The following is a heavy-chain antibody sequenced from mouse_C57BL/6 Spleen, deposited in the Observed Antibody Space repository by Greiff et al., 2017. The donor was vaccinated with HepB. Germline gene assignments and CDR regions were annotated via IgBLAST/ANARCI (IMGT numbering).Heavy chain of an antibody. V-gene: IGHV1-18*01. J-gene: IGHJ1*03. D-gene: IGHD1-1*01. CDR3: AGREGYYYGSSYWYFDV. CDR1: GYTFTDYN. CDR2: INPNNGGT. Sequence: EVHLVESGPELVKPGASVKIPCKASGYTFTDYNMDWVKQSHGKSLEWIGDINPNNGGTIYNQKFKGKATLTVDKSSSTAYMELRSQTSEDTTVYYCAGREGYYYGSSYWYFDVWGTGTTVTVSS.